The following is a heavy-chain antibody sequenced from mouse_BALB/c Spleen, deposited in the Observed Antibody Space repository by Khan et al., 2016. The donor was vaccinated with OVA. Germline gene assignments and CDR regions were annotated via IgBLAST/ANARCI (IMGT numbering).Heavy chain of an antibody. CDR2: INTYTGEP. CDR1: GYTFTNYG. J-gene: IGHJ1*01. CDR3: ASGGYWYFDG. V-gene: IGHV9-3-1*01. D-gene: IGHD1-1*02. Sequence: QIQLVQSGPELKKPGETVKISCKASGYTFTNYGMNWVKQAPGQGLKWMGWINTYTGEPTYADDFKGRFAFSLETSASTAYLQINNLNNEDTATEFRASGGYWYFDGWGAGTTVTVSS.